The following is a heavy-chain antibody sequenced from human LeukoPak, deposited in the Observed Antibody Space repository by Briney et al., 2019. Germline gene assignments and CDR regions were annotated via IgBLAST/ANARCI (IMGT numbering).Heavy chain of an antibody. CDR2: IDIDTGHP. V-gene: IGHV7-4-1*02. J-gene: IGHJ3*01. CDR3: ARDGYGYDAFDF. CDR1: GYTFTTYA. D-gene: IGHD4-17*01. Sequence: ASVKVYCNASGYTFTTYAMNWVRQAPGQGLEWMGWIDIDTGHPTYAQGFTGRFVFSLDTSVTTTYLQISSLKADDTAVYYCARDGYGYDAFDFWGQGTMVTVSS.